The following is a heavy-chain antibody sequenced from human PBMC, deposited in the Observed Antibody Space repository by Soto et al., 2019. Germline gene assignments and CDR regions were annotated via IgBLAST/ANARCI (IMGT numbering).Heavy chain of an antibody. V-gene: IGHV1-69*02. CDR3: ASNGNLAYCGGDCFNDAFDI. D-gene: IGHD2-21*01. Sequence: ASVKVSCKASGGTFSSYTISWVRQAPGQGLEWMGRIIPILGIANYAQKFQGRVTITADKSTSTAYMELSSLRSEDTAVYYCASNGNLAYCGGDCFNDAFDIWGQGTMVTVSS. CDR2: IIPILGIA. J-gene: IGHJ3*02. CDR1: GGTFSSYT.